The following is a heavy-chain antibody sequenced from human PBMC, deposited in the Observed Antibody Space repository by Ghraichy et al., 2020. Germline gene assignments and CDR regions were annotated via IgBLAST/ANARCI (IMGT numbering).Heavy chain of an antibody. D-gene: IGHD4-17*01. CDR2: IYYSGST. CDR1: GGSISSSSYY. J-gene: IGHJ4*02. CDR3: ARCLYDYGDYSFDY. V-gene: IGHV4-39*01. Sequence: SQTLSLTCTVSGGSISSSSYYWGWIRQPPGKGLEWIGSIYYSGSTYYNPSLKSRVTISVDTSKNQFSLKLSSVTAADTAVYYCARCLYDYGDYSFDYWGQGTLVTVSS.